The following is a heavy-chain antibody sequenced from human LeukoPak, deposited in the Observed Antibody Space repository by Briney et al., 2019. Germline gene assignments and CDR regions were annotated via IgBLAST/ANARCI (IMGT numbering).Heavy chain of an antibody. CDR1: GFTFDDYA. CDR2: ISWNSGSI. D-gene: IGHD5-18*01. Sequence: GGSLRLSCAASGFTFDDYAMHWVRQAPGKGPEWVSGISWNSGSIGYADSVKGRFTISRDNAKNSLYLQMNSLRAEDMALYYCAKGPVDTAMVDGFDIWGQGTMVTVSS. J-gene: IGHJ3*02. CDR3: AKGPVDTAMVDGFDI. V-gene: IGHV3-9*03.